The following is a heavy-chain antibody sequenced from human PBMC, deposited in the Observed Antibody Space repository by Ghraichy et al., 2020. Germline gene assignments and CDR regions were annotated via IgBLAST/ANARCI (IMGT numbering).Heavy chain of an antibody. Sequence: SETLSLTCAVSGGSISSGGYSWSWIRQPPGKGLEWIGYIYHSGSTYYNPSLKSRVTISVDRSKNQFSLKLSSVTAADTAVYYCARGKGGSGYSYFDYWGQGTLVTISS. CDR1: GGSISSGGYS. D-gene: IGHD3-22*01. J-gene: IGHJ4*02. CDR3: ARGKGGSGYSYFDY. V-gene: IGHV4-30-2*01. CDR2: IYHSGST.